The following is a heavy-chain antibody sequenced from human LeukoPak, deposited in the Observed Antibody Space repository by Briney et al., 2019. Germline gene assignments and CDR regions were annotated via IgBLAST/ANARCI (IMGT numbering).Heavy chain of an antibody. D-gene: IGHD3-9*01. Sequence: SETLSLTCTVSGGSISSYYWSWIRQPPGKGLEWIGYIYTSGSTNYNPSLRSRVTVSVDTSKNQLSLKLSSVSAADTAVYYCARLGYSDNDISWFDPWGQGTLVTVSS. V-gene: IGHV4-4*09. J-gene: IGHJ5*02. CDR1: GGSISSYY. CDR2: IYTSGST. CDR3: ARLGYSDNDISWFDP.